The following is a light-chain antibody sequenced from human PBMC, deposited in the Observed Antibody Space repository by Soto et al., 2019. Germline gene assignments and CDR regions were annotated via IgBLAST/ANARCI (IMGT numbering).Light chain of an antibody. CDR2: AAS. Sequence: IQMTQFASSLSPSVGDRVTITSRASQSISSYLNWYQQKPGKAPNLLIYAASSLQSGVPSRFSGSGSGTDFTLTINSLQPEDFATYYCQQTYSAPLTFGPGTKVDIK. CDR1: QSISSY. V-gene: IGKV1-39*01. CDR3: QQTYSAPLT. J-gene: IGKJ3*01.